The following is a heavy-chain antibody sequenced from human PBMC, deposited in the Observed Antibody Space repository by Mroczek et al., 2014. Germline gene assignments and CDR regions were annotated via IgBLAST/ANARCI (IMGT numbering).Heavy chain of an antibody. Sequence: QVQLQQWGPGLVKPSQTLSLTCTVSGGSISSGSYYRSWIRQPAGKGLEWIGRIYTSGSTNYNPSLKSRVTISVDTSKNQFSLKLSSVTAADTAVYYCARDRCSGGSCYPEGYWFDPGAREPWSPSPQ. D-gene: IGHD2-15*01. CDR1: GGSISSGSYY. J-gene: IGHJ5*02. CDR3: ARDRCSGGSCYPEGYWFDP. V-gene: IGHV4-61*02. CDR2: IYTSGST.